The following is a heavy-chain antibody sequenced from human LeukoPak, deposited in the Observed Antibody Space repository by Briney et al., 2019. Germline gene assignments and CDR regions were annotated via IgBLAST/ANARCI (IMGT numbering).Heavy chain of an antibody. Sequence: GGSLRLSCTASGFTFSSYWMHWVRQAPGKGLLWVSRINTDETRTNYADSVKGRFTISRDNAKNSLYLQMNSLRAEDTAVYYCAGDNKGIAVAFDYWGQGTLVTVSS. V-gene: IGHV3-74*01. CDR1: GFTFSSYW. J-gene: IGHJ4*02. CDR3: AGDNKGIAVAFDY. CDR2: INTDETRT. D-gene: IGHD6-19*01.